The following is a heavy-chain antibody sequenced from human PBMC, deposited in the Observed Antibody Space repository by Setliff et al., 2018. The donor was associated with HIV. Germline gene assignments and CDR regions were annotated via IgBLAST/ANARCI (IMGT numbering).Heavy chain of an antibody. CDR2: IYHTGIT. V-gene: IGHV4-39*07. J-gene: IGHJ5*02. Sequence: ETLSLTCTVSGGSITRTPYYWGWIRQPPGKGLEWIGSIYHTGITYDNPSLKSRVTISVDTSKNQFSLKLSSVTAADTAVYYCARGGRDPFTNWFDPWGQGTLVTVSS. CDR3: ARGGRDPFTNWFDP. CDR1: GGSITRTPYY.